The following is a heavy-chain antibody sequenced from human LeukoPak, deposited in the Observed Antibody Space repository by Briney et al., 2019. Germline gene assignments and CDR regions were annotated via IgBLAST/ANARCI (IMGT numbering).Heavy chain of an antibody. V-gene: IGHV3-33*01. CDR1: GFTFSSYG. Sequence: QPGRSLRLSCAASGFTFSSYGMHWVRQAPGKGLEWVAVIWYDGSNKYYADSVKGRFTISRDNSKNTLYLQMNSLRAEDTAVYYCADMGADSSGYYYLDYWGQGTLVTVSS. CDR3: ADMGADSSGYYYLDY. CDR2: IWYDGSNK. D-gene: IGHD3-22*01. J-gene: IGHJ4*02.